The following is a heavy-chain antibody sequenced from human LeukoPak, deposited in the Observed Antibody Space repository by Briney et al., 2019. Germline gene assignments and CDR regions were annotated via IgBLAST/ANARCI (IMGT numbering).Heavy chain of an antibody. Sequence: SETLSLTCTVSGGSIGSYYWSWIRQPPGKGLEWIGYIYYSGSTNYNPSLKSRVTISVDTSKNQFSLKLSSVTAADTAVYYCARVTPYSSGWLTFDYWGQGTLVTVSS. CDR3: ARVTPYSSGWLTFDY. CDR2: IYYSGST. J-gene: IGHJ4*02. V-gene: IGHV4-59*01. CDR1: GGSIGSYY. D-gene: IGHD6-19*01.